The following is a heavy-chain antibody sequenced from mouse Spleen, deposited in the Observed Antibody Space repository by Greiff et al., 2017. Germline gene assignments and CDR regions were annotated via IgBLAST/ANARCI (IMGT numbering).Heavy chain of an antibody. CDR1: GFSLTSYG. D-gene: IGHD2-4*01. V-gene: IGHV2-2*01. Sequence: QVQLQQSGPGLVQPSQSLSITCTVSGFSLTSYGVHWVRQSPGKGLEWLGVIWSGGSTDYNAAFISRLSISKDNSKSQVFFKMNSLQADDTAIYYCARNWDYDYYFDYWGQGTTLTVSS. CDR3: ARNWDYDYYFDY. CDR2: IWSGGST. J-gene: IGHJ2*01.